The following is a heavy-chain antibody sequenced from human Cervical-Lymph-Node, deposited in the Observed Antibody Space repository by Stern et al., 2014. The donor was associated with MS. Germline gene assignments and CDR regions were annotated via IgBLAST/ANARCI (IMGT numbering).Heavy chain of an antibody. CDR1: GGSISEGTW. CDR2: IWHSGYP. V-gene: IGHV4-4*02. CDR3: VRRGGQQLVHFDY. J-gene: IGHJ4*02. D-gene: IGHD6-13*01. Sequence: QVQLQESGPGQVKPSGTLSLTCAVSGGSISEGTWWSWVRQSPGKGLEWIGEIWHSGYPPYNPSLKSRVIMSVDKSNNQLSLNLISVTAADTAVYYCVRRGGQQLVHFDYWGQGTLVIVSS.